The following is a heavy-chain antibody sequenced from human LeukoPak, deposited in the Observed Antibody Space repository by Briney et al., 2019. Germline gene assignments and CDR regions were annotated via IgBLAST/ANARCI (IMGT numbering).Heavy chain of an antibody. CDR2: ISGDGGST. CDR3: AKDGRVGATKFVDY. V-gene: IGHV3-43*02. Sequence: PGGSLRLSCAASGFTFTKFDMHWVRQAPGKGLEWVSLISGDGGSTYYADSVKGRFTISRDNSKNSLYLQMYSLRTEDTALYYCAKDGRVGATKFVDYWGQGILVTVSS. D-gene: IGHD1-26*01. J-gene: IGHJ4*02. CDR1: GFTFTKFD.